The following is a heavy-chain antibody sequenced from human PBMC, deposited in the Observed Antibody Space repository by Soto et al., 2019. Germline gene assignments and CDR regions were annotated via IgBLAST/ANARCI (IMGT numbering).Heavy chain of an antibody. CDR2: TNPSGGST. CDR3: ARARTRWRGGAFDI. D-gene: IGHD2-15*01. J-gene: IGHJ3*02. CDR1: GYTFTSYY. V-gene: IGHV1-46*03. Sequence: GASVKVSCKASGYTFTSYYMPWVLQAPGQGLEWMGMTNPSGGSTSYAQKFQGRVTMTRDTSTSTVYMELSSLRSEDTAVYYCARARTRWRGGAFDIWGQGTTVTVSS.